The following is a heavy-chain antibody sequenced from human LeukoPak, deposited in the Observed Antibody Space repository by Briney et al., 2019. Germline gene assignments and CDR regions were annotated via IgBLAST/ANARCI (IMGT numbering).Heavy chain of an antibody. J-gene: IGHJ4*02. CDR2: IRYSGVTM. V-gene: IGHV3-48*02. D-gene: IGHD4-17*01. Sequence: GGSLRLSCVASGFTFSNYNMNWVRQAPGKRLEWVSNIRYSGVTMYYADSVKGRFTISRDNARNSLYLQMNSLRDEDTAVYYCVRDYDYAPDYWGQGTLVTVSS. CDR3: VRDYDYAPDY. CDR1: GFTFSNYN.